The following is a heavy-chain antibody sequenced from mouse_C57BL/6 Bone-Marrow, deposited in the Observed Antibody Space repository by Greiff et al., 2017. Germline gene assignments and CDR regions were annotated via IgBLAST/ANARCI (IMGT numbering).Heavy chain of an antibody. CDR1: GYTFTDYY. CDR2: IYPGSGNT. CDR3: ARWGDYDEVDY. V-gene: IGHV1-76*01. D-gene: IGHD2-4*01. Sequence: QVQLQQSGAELVRPGASVKLSCKASGYTFTDYYINWVKQRPGQGLEWIARIYPGSGNTYYNEKFKGKATLTAEKSSSTAYMQLSSLTSEDAAVYFCARWGDYDEVDYWGQDTTLTASS. J-gene: IGHJ2*01.